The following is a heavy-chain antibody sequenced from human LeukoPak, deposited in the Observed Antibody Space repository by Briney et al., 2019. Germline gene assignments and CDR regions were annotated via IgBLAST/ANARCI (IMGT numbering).Heavy chain of an antibody. Sequence: ASVKVSCKVSGYTLTELSMHWVRQAPGKRLEWMGGFDPEDGETIYAQKFQGRVTMTEDTSTDTAYMELSSLRSEDTAVYYCATANIVVVPAATRFDYWGQGTLVTVSS. V-gene: IGHV1-24*01. CDR3: ATANIVVVPAATRFDY. CDR1: GYTLTELS. CDR2: FDPEDGET. D-gene: IGHD2-2*01. J-gene: IGHJ4*02.